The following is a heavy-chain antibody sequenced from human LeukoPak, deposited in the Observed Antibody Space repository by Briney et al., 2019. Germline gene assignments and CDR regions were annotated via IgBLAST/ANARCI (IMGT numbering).Heavy chain of an antibody. CDR3: ARGWIRSSWYNY. J-gene: IGHJ4*02. Sequence: WETLSLTCGVYGGSFMVYYWSWIRQPPGRGLEWIGEINHSGGNYYNPSLKGRVTISVDRSKNQLSLKLSSVTAADTAVYYCARGWIRSSWYNYWGQGTMVTVSS. D-gene: IGHD6-13*01. CDR1: GGSFMVYY. V-gene: IGHV4-34*01. CDR2: INHSGGN.